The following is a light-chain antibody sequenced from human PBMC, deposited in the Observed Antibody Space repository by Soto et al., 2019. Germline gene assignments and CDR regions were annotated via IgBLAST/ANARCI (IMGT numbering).Light chain of an antibody. V-gene: IGKV3-15*01. CDR3: QQYASGPPT. CDR1: QSVANS. CDR2: GVS. J-gene: IGKJ1*01. Sequence: EVVMTQSPATLSVSPGERGILSCLASQSVANSLAWYQQSPGQAPRLLIYGVSTRATGVPARFSGSGFGTRFTLTINSLQSDDYALDYCQQYASGPPTVGQGTKVEIK.